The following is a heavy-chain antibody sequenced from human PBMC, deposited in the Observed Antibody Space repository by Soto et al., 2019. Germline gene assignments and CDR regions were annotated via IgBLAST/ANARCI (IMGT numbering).Heavy chain of an antibody. Sequence: QVQLVQSGAEVKKPGASVKVSCKASGYTFTSYAMHWVRQAPGQRLEWMGWINAGNGNTKYSQKFQGRVTITRDTSASTAYMEVSSLRSEDTAVYYCAREQYNWNYELGFGWFDPWGQGTLVTVSS. CDR2: INAGNGNT. J-gene: IGHJ5*02. CDR3: AREQYNWNYELGFGWFDP. V-gene: IGHV1-3*01. CDR1: GYTFTSYA. D-gene: IGHD1-7*01.